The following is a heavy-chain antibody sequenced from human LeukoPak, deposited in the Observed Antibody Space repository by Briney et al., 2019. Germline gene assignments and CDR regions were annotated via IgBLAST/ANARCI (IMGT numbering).Heavy chain of an antibody. J-gene: IGHJ4*02. V-gene: IGHV3-74*03. Sequence: PGGSLRLSCATSGFTFRNHWMHWVRQGPGKGLVWVSRITGDGTNTTYADSVKGRFTISSDNAKNTLYLQMNSLRAEDTAVYYCARSTPGRPFDDWGQGTLVTVSS. CDR3: ARSTPGRPFDD. CDR2: ITGDGTNT. D-gene: IGHD2-8*02. CDR1: GFTFRNHW.